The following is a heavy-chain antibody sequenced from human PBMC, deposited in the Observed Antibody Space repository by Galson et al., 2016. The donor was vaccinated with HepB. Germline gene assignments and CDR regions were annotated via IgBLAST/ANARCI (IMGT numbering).Heavy chain of an antibody. J-gene: IGHJ4*02. V-gene: IGHV3-30-3*01. Sequence: SLRLSCAASGFSFRNYAMHWVRQAPGKGLDWVAVLSYDETKTYYADSVKDRFTVSRDNSKYTLYLQMNSLRPEDTAVYYCARDSAWGYSDYWGQGTLVTVSS. D-gene: IGHD3-16*01. CDR1: GFSFRNYA. CDR2: LSYDETKT. CDR3: ARDSAWGYSDY.